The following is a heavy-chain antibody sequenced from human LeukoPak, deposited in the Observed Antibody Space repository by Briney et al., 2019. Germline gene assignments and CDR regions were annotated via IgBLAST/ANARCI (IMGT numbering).Heavy chain of an antibody. CDR3: AWGSVATALDY. D-gene: IGHD2-15*01. V-gene: IGHV3-21*01. Sequence: GGSLGLSCAASGFTFSSYSMNWVRQAPGKGLEWVSSISSSSSYIYYADSVKGRFTISRDNAKNSLYLQMNSLRAEDTAVYYCAWGSVATALDYWGQGILVTVSS. CDR1: GFTFSSYS. CDR2: ISSSSSYI. J-gene: IGHJ4*02.